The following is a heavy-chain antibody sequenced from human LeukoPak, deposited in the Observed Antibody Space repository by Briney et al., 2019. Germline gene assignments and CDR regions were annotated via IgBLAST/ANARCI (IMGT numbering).Heavy chain of an antibody. D-gene: IGHD3-10*01. CDR1: GYTFTGYY. V-gene: IGHV1-2*02. J-gene: IGHJ4*02. Sequence: GASVKVSCKASGYTFTGYYMHWVRQAPGQGLEWMGWINPNSGGINYAQKFQGRVTMTRDTSISTAYMELSRLRSDDTAVYYCARDVLTMVRGVLDYWGQGTLVTVSS. CDR3: ARDVLTMVRGVLDY. CDR2: INPNSGGI.